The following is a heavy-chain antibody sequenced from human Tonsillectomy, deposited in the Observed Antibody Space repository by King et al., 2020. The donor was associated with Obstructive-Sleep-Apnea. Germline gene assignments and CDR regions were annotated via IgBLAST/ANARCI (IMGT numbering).Heavy chain of an antibody. J-gene: IGHJ4*02. Sequence: QLVQSGAEVKKPGESLKISCKGSGYSFTSYWIGWVRQMPGKGLEWMGIIYPGDSDTRYSPSFQGQVTISADKSISTAYLQWSSLKASDTAMYYCSGHEGVNILWWGSDYWGQGTLVTVSS. CDR2: IYPGDSDT. CDR1: GYSFTSYW. D-gene: IGHD2-21*01. CDR3: SGHEGVNILWWGSDY. V-gene: IGHV5-51*01.